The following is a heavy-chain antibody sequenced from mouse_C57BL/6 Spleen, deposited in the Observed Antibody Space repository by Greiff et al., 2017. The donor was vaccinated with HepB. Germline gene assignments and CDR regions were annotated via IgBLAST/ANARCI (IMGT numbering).Heavy chain of an antibody. CDR1: GFSLTSYG. V-gene: IGHV2-6-1*01. Sequence: VKLMESGPGLVAPSQSLSITCTVSGFSLTSYGVHWVRQPPGKGLEWLVVIWSDGSTTYNSALKSRLSISKDNSKSQVFLKMNSLQTDDTAMYYCARHEAQATYAMDYWGQGTSVTVSS. CDR2: IWSDGST. D-gene: IGHD3-2*02. J-gene: IGHJ4*01. CDR3: ARHEAQATYAMDY.